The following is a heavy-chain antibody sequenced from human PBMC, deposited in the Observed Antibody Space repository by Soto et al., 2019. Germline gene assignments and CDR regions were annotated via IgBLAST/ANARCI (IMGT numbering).Heavy chain of an antibody. Sequence: EVQLVQSGAEVKKPGESLRISCQGSGYSFSSYWIGWVGQMPGKGLEWMGIIYPGDSDTRYSPSFQGQVTISVDKSISTAYLQWSSLKASDTAMYYCARRLYRDQKFDYWGQGTLVTVSS. V-gene: IGHV5-51*03. CDR1: GYSFSSYW. CDR3: ARRLYRDQKFDY. J-gene: IGHJ4*02. D-gene: IGHD2-8*01. CDR2: IYPGDSDT.